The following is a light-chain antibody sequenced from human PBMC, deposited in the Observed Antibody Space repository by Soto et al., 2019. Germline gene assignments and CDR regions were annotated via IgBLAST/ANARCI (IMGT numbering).Light chain of an antibody. CDR3: QHYNSYSEA. J-gene: IGKJ1*01. CDR1: QTISSS. V-gene: IGKV1-5*03. CDR2: KAS. Sequence: DIQMTQSPSSLSGSVGDRVTITCRASQTISSSLAWYQQKPGKAPKLLIYKASTLESGVPSRFSGSGSGTEFTLTISSLQPDDFATYYCQHYNSYSEAFGQGTKVDIK.